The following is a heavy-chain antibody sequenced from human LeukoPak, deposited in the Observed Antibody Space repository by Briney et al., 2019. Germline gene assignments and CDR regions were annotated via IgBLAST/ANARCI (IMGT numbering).Heavy chain of an antibody. V-gene: IGHV3-9*01. CDR2: ISWNSGSI. Sequence: PGRSLRLSCAASGFTFDDYAMHWVRQAPGKGLEWVSGISWNSGSIGYADSVKGRFTISRDNAKNSLYLQMNRLRAEDTALYYCAKDSRAKQSFDYWGQGTLVTVSS. J-gene: IGHJ4*02. D-gene: IGHD4-11*01. CDR3: AKDSRAKQSFDY. CDR1: GFTFDDYA.